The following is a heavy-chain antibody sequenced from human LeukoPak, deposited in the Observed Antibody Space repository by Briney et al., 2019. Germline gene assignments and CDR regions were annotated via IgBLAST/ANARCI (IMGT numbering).Heavy chain of an antibody. J-gene: IGHJ4*02. CDR3: ANEVRPNDY. D-gene: IGHD4/OR15-4a*01. CDR2: IDISGGST. Sequence: PGGSLRLSCAVSGFTFNSHAMCWVRQAAGKGLEWVSSIDISGGSTYYADSVKGRFTISRDNSKNTLYLQMNSLRGEDTALYFCANEVRPNDYWGQGTLVTVSS. V-gene: IGHV3-23*01. CDR1: GFTFNSHA.